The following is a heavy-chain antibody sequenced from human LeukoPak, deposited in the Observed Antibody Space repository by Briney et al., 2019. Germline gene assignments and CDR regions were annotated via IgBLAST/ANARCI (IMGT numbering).Heavy chain of an antibody. CDR3: ARGQRPDNSH. V-gene: IGHV1-18*01. CDR2: ISTYNGDT. CDR1: GYSFINYG. D-gene: IGHD6-25*01. J-gene: IGHJ4*02. Sequence: ASVKVSCKASGYSFINYGVSWVRQAPGQGLEWMGWISTYNGDTNFAQKLQGRVTMTTDTSTTTAYMELRSLGSDDTAVYYCARGQRPDNSHWGQGTLVTVSS.